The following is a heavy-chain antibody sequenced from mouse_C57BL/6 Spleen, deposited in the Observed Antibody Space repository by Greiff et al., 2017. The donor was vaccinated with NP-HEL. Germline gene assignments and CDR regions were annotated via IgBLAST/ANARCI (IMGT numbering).Heavy chain of an antibody. V-gene: IGHV1-54*01. CDR3: ARAYDYGYAMDY. D-gene: IGHD2-4*01. CDR2: INPGSGGT. Sequence: VQLQQSGAELVRPGTSVKVSCKASGYAFTNYLIEWVKQRPGQGLEWIGVINPGSGGTNYNEKFKGKATLTADKSSSTAYMQLSSLTSEDSAVYFCARAYDYGYAMDYWGQGTSVTVSS. CDR1: GYAFTNYL. J-gene: IGHJ4*01.